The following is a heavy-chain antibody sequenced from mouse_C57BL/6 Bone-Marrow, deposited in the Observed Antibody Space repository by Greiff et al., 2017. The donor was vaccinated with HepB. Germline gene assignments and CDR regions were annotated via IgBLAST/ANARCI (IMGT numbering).Heavy chain of an antibody. Sequence: VQLQQSGAELAKPGASVKLSCKASGYTFTSYWMHWVKQRPGQGLEWIGFINPSSGYTKYNQKFKDKATLTADKSSSTAYMQLSSLTYVDSAVYYCASFYDGYAWFAYWGQGTLVTVSA. CDR3: ASFYDGYAWFAY. CDR1: GYTFTSYW. CDR2: INPSSGYT. J-gene: IGHJ3*01. D-gene: IGHD2-3*01. V-gene: IGHV1-7*01.